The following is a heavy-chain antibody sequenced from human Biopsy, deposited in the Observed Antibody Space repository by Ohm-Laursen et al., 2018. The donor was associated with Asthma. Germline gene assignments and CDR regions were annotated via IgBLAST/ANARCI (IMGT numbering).Heavy chain of an antibody. CDR1: GFAVSRDY. Sequence: GSLRLSCAAPGFAVSRDYMFWVRQAPGKGLEWVSVIYSGGTSHTADSVRGRFTISRDYSKNTLYLQMHSPRAEDTAVYYCARGDSSNWSHYYFDYWGQGTLVTVSS. CDR3: ARGDSSNWSHYYFDY. CDR2: IYSGGTS. J-gene: IGHJ4*02. V-gene: IGHV3-53*01. D-gene: IGHD3-22*01.